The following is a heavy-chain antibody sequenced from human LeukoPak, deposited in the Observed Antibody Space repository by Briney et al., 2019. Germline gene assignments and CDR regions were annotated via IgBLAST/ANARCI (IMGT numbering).Heavy chain of an antibody. V-gene: IGHV1-8*01. D-gene: IGHD3-3*01. CDR1: GYTFTSYD. CDR2: MNPNSGNT. CDR3: ARGFDFWSGYLGMDV. J-gene: IGHJ6*04. Sequence: ASVKVSCKASGYTFTSYDINWVRQATGQGLEWMGWMNPNSGNTGYAQKFQGRVTMTRNTSISTAYMELSSLRSEDTAVYYCARGFDFWSGYLGMDVWGEGTTVTVSS.